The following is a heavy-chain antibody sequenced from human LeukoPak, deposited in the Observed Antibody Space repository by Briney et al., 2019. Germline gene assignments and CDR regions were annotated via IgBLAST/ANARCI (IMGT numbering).Heavy chain of an antibody. V-gene: IGHV4-34*01. CDR3: ARVHGDYAPSIDY. Sequence: SETLSLTCAVYGGSFSGYYWSWIRQPPGKGLEWIGEINHSGSTNYNPSLKSRVTISADTSKNQFSLKLSSVTAADTAVYYCARVHGDYAPSIDYWGQGTLVTVSS. CDR1: GGSFSGYY. CDR2: INHSGST. D-gene: IGHD4-17*01. J-gene: IGHJ4*02.